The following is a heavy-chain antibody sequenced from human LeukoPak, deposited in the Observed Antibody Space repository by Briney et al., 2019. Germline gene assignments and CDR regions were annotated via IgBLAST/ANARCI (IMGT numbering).Heavy chain of an antibody. CDR3: ARVSVLWFGELSHFDY. CDR1: GGSLSSHY. V-gene: IGHV4-59*11. J-gene: IGHJ4*02. D-gene: IGHD3-10*01. Sequence: SETLSLTCTVSGGSLSSHYWSWIRQPPGKGLEWSGYIYYSGSTNYNPSLKSRVTISVDTSKNQFSLKLSSVTAADTAVYYCARVSVLWFGELSHFDYWGQGTLVTVSS. CDR2: IYYSGST.